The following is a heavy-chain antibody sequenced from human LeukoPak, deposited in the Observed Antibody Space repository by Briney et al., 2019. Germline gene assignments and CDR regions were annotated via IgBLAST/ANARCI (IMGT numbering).Heavy chain of an antibody. CDR3: AGGSRRWGAFDI. CDR2: ISSRSSYK. D-gene: IGHD3-16*01. Sequence: GGSLRLSCAASGFTFSTYSMNWVRQAPGKGLEWESSISSRSSYKYEAASMKGRFTISRDNANNSLYQQMNSLRAEDTALYYCAGGSRRWGAFDIWGQGTMVTVSS. CDR1: GFTFSTYS. V-gene: IGHV3-21*01. J-gene: IGHJ3*02.